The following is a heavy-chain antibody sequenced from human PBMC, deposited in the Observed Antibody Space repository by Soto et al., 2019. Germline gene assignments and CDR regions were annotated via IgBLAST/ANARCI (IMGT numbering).Heavy chain of an antibody. CDR1: SSSSYY. D-gene: IGHD6-13*01. Sequence: SSSSYYWGWVRQMPGKGLEWMGRIDPSDSYTNYSPSFQGHVTISADKSISTAYLQWSSLKASDTAMYYCARPEGIAAASHYYGMDVWGQGTTVTVSS. V-gene: IGHV5-10-1*01. J-gene: IGHJ6*02. CDR3: ARPEGIAAASHYYGMDV. CDR2: IDPSDSYT.